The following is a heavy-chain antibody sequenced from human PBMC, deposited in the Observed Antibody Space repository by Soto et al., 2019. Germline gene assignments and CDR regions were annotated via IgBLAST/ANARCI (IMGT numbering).Heavy chain of an antibody. CDR1: GGSISSGGYS. CDR2: IYHSGST. V-gene: IGHV4-30-2*01. D-gene: IGHD2-2*01. CDR3: ARVPDR. Sequence: SETLSLTCAVSGGSISSGGYSWSWIRQPPGKGLEWIGYIYHSGSTYYNPSLRSRVTISVDRSKNQFSLKLSSVTAADTAVYYCARVPDRWGQGTLVTSPQ. J-gene: IGHJ5*02.